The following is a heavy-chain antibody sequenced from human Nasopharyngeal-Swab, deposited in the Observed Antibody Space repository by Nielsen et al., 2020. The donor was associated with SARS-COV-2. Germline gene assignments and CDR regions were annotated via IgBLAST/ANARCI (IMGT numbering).Heavy chain of an antibody. J-gene: IGHJ4*02. Sequence: WVRHAPGRGLEWMGWISAYNGNTNYAQKLQGRVTMTTDTSTSTAYMELRSLRSDDTAVYYCAKVRGGYSSSWYDYWGQGTLVTVSS. D-gene: IGHD6-13*01. CDR3: AKVRGGYSSSWYDY. CDR2: ISAYNGNT. V-gene: IGHV1-18*01.